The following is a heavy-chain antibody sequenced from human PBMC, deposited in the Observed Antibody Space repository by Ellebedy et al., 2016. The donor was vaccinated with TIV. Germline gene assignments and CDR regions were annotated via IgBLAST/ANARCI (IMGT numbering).Heavy chain of an antibody. CDR2: IGPISTET. D-gene: IGHD2-15*01. Sequence: ASVKVSCKAPANSFNDYYVHWVRQAPGQGLEWMGRIGPISTETYYAQDFQGRVTMTRDTSINEAYMELTRLTSDDTALYYCARDGGPYCSGGNCYYYWGQGTLVTVSS. CDR1: ANSFNDYY. J-gene: IGHJ4*02. V-gene: IGHV1-2*06. CDR3: ARDGGPYCSGGNCYYY.